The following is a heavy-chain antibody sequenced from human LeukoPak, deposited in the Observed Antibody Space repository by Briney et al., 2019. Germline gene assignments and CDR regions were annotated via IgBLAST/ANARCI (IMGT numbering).Heavy chain of an antibody. CDR3: ARDKAQDSVYYGMDV. CDR2: ISSSSSTI. Sequence: GGSLRLSCAASGFTFSSYSMNWVRQAPGKGLEWVSYISSSSSTIYYADSVKGRFTISRDNAKNSLYLQMNSLRAEDTAVYYCARDKAQDSVYYGMDVWGQGTTVTVSS. CDR1: GFTFSSYS. J-gene: IGHJ6*02. D-gene: IGHD6-6*01. V-gene: IGHV3-48*01.